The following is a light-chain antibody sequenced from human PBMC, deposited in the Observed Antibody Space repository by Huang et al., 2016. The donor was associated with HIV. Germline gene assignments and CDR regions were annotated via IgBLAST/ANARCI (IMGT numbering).Light chain of an antibody. CDR1: QSVTNSF. V-gene: IGKV3-20*01. J-gene: IGKJ2*01. Sequence: EIVLTQSPGTLSLSPGDRATLSCRASQSVTNSFLAWYQQKPGQAPRLLISGASSRATVIPDRFSGSASGTDFTLPITRLEPEDFAVYYCQQYSTSPPMYTFGRGTKLEI. CDR3: QQYSTSPPMYT. CDR2: GAS.